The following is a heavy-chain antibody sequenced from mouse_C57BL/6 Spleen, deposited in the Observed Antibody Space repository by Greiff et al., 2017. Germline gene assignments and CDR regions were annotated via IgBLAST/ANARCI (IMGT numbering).Heavy chain of an antibody. CDR1: GYTFTSYW. CDR2: IDPYDSYT. J-gene: IGHJ2*01. D-gene: IGHD2-4*01. CDR3: ASQDDYGLDY. Sequence: QVQLQQPGAELVMPGASVKLSCKASGYTFTSYWMHWVKQRPGQGLEWIGEIDPYDSYTNYNQKFKGKSTLTVDKSSSTAYMQLSSLTSEVSAVYYCASQDDYGLDYWGQGTTLTVSS. V-gene: IGHV1-69*01.